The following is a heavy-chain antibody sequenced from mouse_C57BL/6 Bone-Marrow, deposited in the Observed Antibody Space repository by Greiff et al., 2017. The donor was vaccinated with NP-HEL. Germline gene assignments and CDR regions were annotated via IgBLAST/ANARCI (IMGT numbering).Heavy chain of an antibody. D-gene: IGHD6-1*01. CDR1: GYTFTSYW. J-gene: IGHJ4*01. CDR2: IHPNSGSN. V-gene: IGHV1-64*01. Sequence: VQLQQPGAELVKPGDSVKLSCKASGYTFTSYWMHWVKQRPGQGLEWIGMIHPNSGSNNYNEKFKSKATLTVDKSSSTAYMQLSSLTTEDSAVYYCARRAAPYSMDYWGQGTSVTVSS. CDR3: ARRAAPYSMDY.